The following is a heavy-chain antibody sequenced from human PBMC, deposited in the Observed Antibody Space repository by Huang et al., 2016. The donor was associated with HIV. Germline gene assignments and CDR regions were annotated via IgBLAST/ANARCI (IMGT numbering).Heavy chain of an antibody. CDR3: ARDPKYHSFPYFRQRRGIEI. D-gene: IGHD3-16*01. CDR2: IGDSNREK. CDR1: GYAFSDYG. V-gene: IGHV1-18*04. Sequence: QIRLVQSGAEVKKPGASVRVSCQASGYAFSDYGFSWVRQAPGQGHEWGVWIGDSNREKNYGQRFQGRFTLTTDTSTTTVYMDLRSLRSDDTAVYYCARDPKYHSFPYFRQRRGIEIWGQGTVVTVSS. J-gene: IGHJ3*02.